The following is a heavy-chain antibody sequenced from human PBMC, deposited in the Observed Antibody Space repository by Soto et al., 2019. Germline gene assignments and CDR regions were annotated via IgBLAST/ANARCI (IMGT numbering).Heavy chain of an antibody. D-gene: IGHD3-22*01. CDR3: ARAGDSSGYCDY. V-gene: IGHV1-46*01. Sequence: QVQLVQSGAEVKKPGASVKVSCKASGYTFTSYYMHWVRQAPGQGLEWMGIINPSGGSTSYAQKFRGRVTMPRYTSVSTVYMELSSLGSEDTAVYYCARAGDSSGYCDYWGQGTLVTVSS. CDR2: INPSGGST. CDR1: GYTFTSYY. J-gene: IGHJ4*02.